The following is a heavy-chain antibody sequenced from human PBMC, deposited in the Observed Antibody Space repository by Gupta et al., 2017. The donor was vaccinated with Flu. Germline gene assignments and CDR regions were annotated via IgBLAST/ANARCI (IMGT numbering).Heavy chain of an antibody. D-gene: IGHD6-19*01. CDR1: GFTFSSYW. Sequence: EVQLVESGGGLVQPGGSLRLSCAASGFTFSSYWMSWVRQAPGKGLEWVANIKQDGSEKYYVDSVKGRFTISRDNAKNSLYLQMNSLRAEDTAAYYCARDIAVAGTRWFDPWGQGTLVTVSS. CDR3: ARDIAVAGTRWFDP. J-gene: IGHJ5*02. CDR2: IKQDGSEK. V-gene: IGHV3-7*01.